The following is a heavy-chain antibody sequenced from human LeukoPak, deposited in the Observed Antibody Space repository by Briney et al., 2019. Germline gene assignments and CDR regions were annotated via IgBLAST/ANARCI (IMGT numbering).Heavy chain of an antibody. Sequence: PGGSLRLSCAAPGFTFSSYAMSWVRQAPGKGLEWVSAISGSGGSTYYADSVKGRFTISRDNSKNTLYLQMNSLRAEDTAVYYCAKSTFGDPYYYYYMDVWGKGTTVTVSS. CDR3: AKSTFGDPYYYYYMDV. CDR1: GFTFSSYA. CDR2: ISGSGGST. D-gene: IGHD4-17*01. V-gene: IGHV3-23*01. J-gene: IGHJ6*03.